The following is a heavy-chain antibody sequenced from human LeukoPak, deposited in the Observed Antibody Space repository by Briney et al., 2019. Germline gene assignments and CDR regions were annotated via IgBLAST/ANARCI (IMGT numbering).Heavy chain of an antibody. V-gene: IGHV1-18*01. Sequence: ASVKVSRKASGYTFTNHGVTWVRQAPGQGLEWMGWINPYNGNTKYAQNLQGRVNMTTDTSTSTAYMELRSLTSDETAIYYCARVGAHSGYVWSHWGQGTLVTVPS. CDR1: GYTFTNHG. CDR2: INPYNGNT. CDR3: ARVGAHSGYVWSH. J-gene: IGHJ4*02. D-gene: IGHD3-16*01.